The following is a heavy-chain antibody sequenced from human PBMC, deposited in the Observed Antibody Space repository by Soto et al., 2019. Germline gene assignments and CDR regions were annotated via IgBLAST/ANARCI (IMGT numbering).Heavy chain of an antibody. J-gene: IGHJ6*02. Sequence: QVQLQESGPGLVRPTDTLSLICTVSGYSISSSSWWGWIRQPPGKGLEWIGYINYSGSTSYNPSLKSRVTMSVDTSKNPFSLKLSSVTAVDTAVYYCASFSSTWADYYYGMDVWGQGTTVTVSS. CDR3: ASFSSTWADYYYGMDV. D-gene: IGHD6-13*01. V-gene: IGHV4-28*01. CDR1: GYSISSSSW. CDR2: INYSGST.